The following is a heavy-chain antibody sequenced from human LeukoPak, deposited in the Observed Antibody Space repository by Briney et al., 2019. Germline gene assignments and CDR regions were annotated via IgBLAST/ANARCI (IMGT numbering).Heavy chain of an antibody. V-gene: IGHV1-18*01. CDR2: ISAYNGNT. CDR3: ARATSGYSTYYFDY. Sequence: ASVKVSCKASGYTFTSYGISWVRQAPGQGLEWMGWISAYNGNTNYAQKLQGRVTMTTDTSTSTAYMELRSLRSDDTAVYYCARATSGYSTYYFDYWGQGTLVTVSS. J-gene: IGHJ4*02. CDR1: GYTFTSYG. D-gene: IGHD5-18*01.